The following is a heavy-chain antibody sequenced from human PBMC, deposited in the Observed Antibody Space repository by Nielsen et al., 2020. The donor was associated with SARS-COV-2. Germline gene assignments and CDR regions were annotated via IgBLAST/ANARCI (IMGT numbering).Heavy chain of an antibody. CDR3: AAEVGGSYFDY. V-gene: IGHV1-58*02. J-gene: IGHJ4*02. CDR2: IVVGSGNT. D-gene: IGHD1-26*01. Sequence: SVKVSCKASGYTFTSYGISWVRQAPGQGLEWIGWIVVGSGNTNYAQKFQERVTITRDMSTSTAYMELSSLRSEDTAVYYCAAEVGGSYFDYWGQGTLVTVSS. CDR1: GYTFTSYG.